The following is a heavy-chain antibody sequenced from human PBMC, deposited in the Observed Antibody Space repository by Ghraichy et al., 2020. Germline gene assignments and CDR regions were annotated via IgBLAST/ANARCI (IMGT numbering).Heavy chain of an antibody. J-gene: IGHJ3*02. CDR1: GFTFSSYA. V-gene: IGHV3-30*04. CDR2: ISYDGSNK. CDR3: ARPRLPTAMDTNDAFDI. D-gene: IGHD5-18*01. Sequence: GESLNISCAASGFTFSSYAMHWVRQAPGKGLEWVAVISYDGSNKYYADSVKGRFTISRDNSKNTLYLQMNSLRAEDTAVYYCARPRLPTAMDTNDAFDIWGQGTMVTVS.